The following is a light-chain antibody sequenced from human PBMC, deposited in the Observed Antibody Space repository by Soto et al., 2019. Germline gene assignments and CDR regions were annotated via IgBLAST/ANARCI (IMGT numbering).Light chain of an antibody. CDR1: QSVSSY. J-gene: IGKJ3*01. Sequence: EIVLTQSPATLSLSPGERATLSCRASQSVSSYLAWYQQKPGQAPRLLIYDASNRATGIPARFSGSGSGTEFPLTISSLEPEDFAVYYCQQRSNWPPFFTFGPGTKVDIK. V-gene: IGKV3-11*01. CDR3: QQRSNWPPFFT. CDR2: DAS.